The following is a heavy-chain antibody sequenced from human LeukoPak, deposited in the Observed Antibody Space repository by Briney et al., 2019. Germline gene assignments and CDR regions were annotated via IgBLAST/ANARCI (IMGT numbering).Heavy chain of an antibody. V-gene: IGHV1-2*02. CDR1: GGTFSSYA. J-gene: IGHJ4*02. CDR3: ARSGSTGYSLDY. Sequence: GASVKVSCKASGGTFSSYAISWVRQAPGQGLEWMGCIDPNSGDTKYAQKFRGRVSMPRDTSTRTAYMELSRLRSDDTAVYFCARSGSTGYSLDYWGQGTLVTVSS. D-gene: IGHD3-22*01. CDR2: IDPNSGDT.